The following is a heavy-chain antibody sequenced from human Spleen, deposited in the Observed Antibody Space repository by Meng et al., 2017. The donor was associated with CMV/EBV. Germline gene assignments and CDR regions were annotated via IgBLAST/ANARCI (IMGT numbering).Heavy chain of an antibody. CDR1: GYSFTGYY. V-gene: IGHV1-2*02. CDR3: ARDMYSNYASPYNWFDP. Sequence: ASVKVSCKASGYSFTGYYIHWVRQAPGQGLEWMGWINPNSGGTNYAQKFQGRVTMTSDTSISTAYMEVARLTSDDTAVYYCARDMYSNYASPYNWFDPWGQGTLVTVSS. D-gene: IGHD4-11*01. CDR2: INPNSGGT. J-gene: IGHJ5*02.